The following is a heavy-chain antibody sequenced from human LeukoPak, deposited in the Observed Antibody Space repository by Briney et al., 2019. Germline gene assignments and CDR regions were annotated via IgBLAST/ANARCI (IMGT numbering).Heavy chain of an antibody. D-gene: IGHD6-13*01. V-gene: IGHV7-4-1*02. CDR2: INTNTGNP. J-gene: IGHJ6*03. Sequence: ASVKVSCKASGYTFTSYGISWVRQAPGQGLEWMGWINTNTGNPTYAQGFTGRFVFSLDTSVSTAYLQISSLKAEDTAVYYCARAPYSSSWYETFYYYYYYMDVWGKGTTVTVSS. CDR1: GYTFTSYG. CDR3: ARAPYSSSWYETFYYYYYYMDV.